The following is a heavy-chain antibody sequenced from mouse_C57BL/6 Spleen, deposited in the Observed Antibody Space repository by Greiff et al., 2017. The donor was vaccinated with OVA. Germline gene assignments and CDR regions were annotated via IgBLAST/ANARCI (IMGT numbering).Heavy chain of an antibody. V-gene: IGHV1-50*01. D-gene: IGHD2-3*01. CDR2: IDPSDSYT. J-gene: IGHJ4*01. CDR1: GYTFTSYW. Sequence: QVQLQQPGAELVKPGASVKLSCKASGYTFTSYWMQWVKQRPGQGLEWIGEIDPSDSYTNYNQKFKGKATLTVDTSSSTAYMQLSSLTSEDSAVYYCARGRGYYPYYAMDYWGQGTSVTVSS. CDR3: ARGRGYYPYYAMDY.